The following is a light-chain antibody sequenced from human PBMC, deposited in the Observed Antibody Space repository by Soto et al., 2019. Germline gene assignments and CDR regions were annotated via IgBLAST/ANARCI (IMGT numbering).Light chain of an antibody. CDR3: SSYRSMSVV. CDR1: SSDVGGYNY. Sequence: QSVLTQPASVSGSPGQSITISCTGTSSDVGGYNYVSWYQHHPGMAPKLMIFEVSNRPSGVSNRFSGSKSGNTASLTISGLQAEDEADYYCSSYRSMSVVFGGGTKLTVL. V-gene: IGLV2-14*01. J-gene: IGLJ2*01. CDR2: EVS.